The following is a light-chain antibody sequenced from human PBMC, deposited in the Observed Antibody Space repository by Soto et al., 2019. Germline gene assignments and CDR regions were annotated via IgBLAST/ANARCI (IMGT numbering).Light chain of an antibody. CDR3: QQRQYWPPIT. CDR2: DAS. Sequence: EIVMTQSPATLSVSPGERATLSCRASLSVSTNLAWYQQKPGQAPRLLIYDASNRATGIPARFTGSGSGTDFNLTISTLEPEDFAVYYCQQRQYWPPITFGQGTRLEIK. J-gene: IGKJ5*01. V-gene: IGKV3-11*01. CDR1: LSVSTN.